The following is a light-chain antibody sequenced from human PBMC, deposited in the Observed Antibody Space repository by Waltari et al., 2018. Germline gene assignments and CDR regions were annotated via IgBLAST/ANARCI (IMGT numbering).Light chain of an antibody. V-gene: IGKV1-39*01. CDR1: QRINNY. J-gene: IGKJ4*01. Sequence: DIEMTQSPSSLSASVGDRVTIACRASQRINNYLNWYQQKPGKAPKVLIYAASALQSGVPARFSGSGSGTDFTLTISSLQSEDFATYYCQQSYITPPTTFGVGTKVEIK. CDR2: AAS. CDR3: QQSYITPPTT.